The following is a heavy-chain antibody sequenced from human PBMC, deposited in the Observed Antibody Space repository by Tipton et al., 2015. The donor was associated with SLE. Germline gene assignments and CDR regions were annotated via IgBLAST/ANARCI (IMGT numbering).Heavy chain of an antibody. CDR1: GGSISGYY. J-gene: IGHJ2*01. CDR2: IYYGGST. D-gene: IGHD6-25*01. V-gene: IGHV4-59*01. CDR3: ASQSSGWNDWYFDL. Sequence: LRLSCTVSGGSISGYYWSWIRQPPGKGLEWIGYIYYGGSTNYNPSLKSRVTISVHTSRNQFSLTLSSVTAADTAIYYCASQSSGWNDWYFDLWGRGTLVTVSS.